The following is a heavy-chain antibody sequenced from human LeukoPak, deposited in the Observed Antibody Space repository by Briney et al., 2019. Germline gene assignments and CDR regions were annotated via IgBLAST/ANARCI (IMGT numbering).Heavy chain of an antibody. CDR3: AKLYDILTNFDY. Sequence: GGSLRLSCAASGFTFSSYAMSWVRQAPGKGLEWGSAISGSGGSTYYADSVKGRFTISRDNSKNTLYLQMNSLRAEDTAVYYCAKLYDILTNFDYWGQGTLVTVSS. D-gene: IGHD3-9*01. V-gene: IGHV3-23*01. CDR2: ISGSGGST. J-gene: IGHJ4*02. CDR1: GFTFSSYA.